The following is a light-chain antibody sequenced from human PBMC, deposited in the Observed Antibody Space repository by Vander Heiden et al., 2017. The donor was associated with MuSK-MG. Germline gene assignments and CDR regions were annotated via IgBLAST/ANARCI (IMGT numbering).Light chain of an antibody. CDR3: QQDAYSRGT. J-gene: IGKJ1*01. V-gene: IGKV3-20*01. CDR2: GAS. CDR1: QRISTDF. Sequence: ELVLTQCPGTLLLSPGGRATLPCRASQRISTDFLAWYQQKPGQAPRLLIYGASNRATGIPDRFSGSGSGTAFTLTISRLEPEDFAVYYCQQDAYSRGTFGQGTKVEIK.